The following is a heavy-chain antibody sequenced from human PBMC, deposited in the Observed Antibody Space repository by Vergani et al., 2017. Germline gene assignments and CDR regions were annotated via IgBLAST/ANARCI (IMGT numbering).Heavy chain of an antibody. V-gene: IGHV3-7*01. CDR2: IKQDGSEK. Sequence: EVQLVESGGGLVQPGGSLRLSCAASGFTFSSYWMSWVRQAPGKGLEWVANIKQDGSEKYYVDSVKGRFTISRDNAKNSLYLQMNSLRAEDTAVYYCARDMCGNYQYYFDYWGQGTLVTVSS. D-gene: IGHD1-26*01. CDR3: ARDMCGNYQYYFDY. CDR1: GFTFSSYW. J-gene: IGHJ4*02.